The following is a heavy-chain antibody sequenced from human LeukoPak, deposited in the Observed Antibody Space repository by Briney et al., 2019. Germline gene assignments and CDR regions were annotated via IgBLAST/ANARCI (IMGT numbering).Heavy chain of an antibody. CDR3: ATSHDVKTAPCDL. CDR2: MFTSGST. V-gene: IGHV4-4*09. Sequence: SETLSLTCTVSGGSISSYCWSWVRQPPGKGLEWIGYMFTSGSTDCNPSLKSRVTMSVDTSKNQLSMELRFLTASDTAVYYCATSHDVKTAPCDLWGQGTLVTVSS. D-gene: IGHD3-10*02. J-gene: IGHJ5*02. CDR1: GGSISSYC.